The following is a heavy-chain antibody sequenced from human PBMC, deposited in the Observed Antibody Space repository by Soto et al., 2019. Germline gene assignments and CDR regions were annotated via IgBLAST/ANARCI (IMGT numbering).Heavy chain of an antibody. V-gene: IGHV4-59*12. D-gene: IGHD5-18*01. CDR2: SYYSGST. Sequence: SETLSLTCTVSGGSISSYYRSWIRQPPGKGLEWIGYSYYSGSTNYNPSLKSRVTISVDTSKNQFSLKLSSVTAADTAVYYCARDHPHSYGVYYFDYWGQGTPVTVSS. J-gene: IGHJ4*02. CDR3: ARDHPHSYGVYYFDY. CDR1: GGSISSYY.